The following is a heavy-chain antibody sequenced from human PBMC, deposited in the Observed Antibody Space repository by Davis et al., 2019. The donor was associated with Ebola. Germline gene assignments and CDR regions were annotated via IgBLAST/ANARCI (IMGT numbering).Heavy chain of an antibody. CDR3: ANGGDIVVVVAATAVDFYGMDV. Sequence: GGSLRLSCAASGFTFSSYAMHWVRQAPGKGLEYVSAISSNGGSTYYANSVKGRFTISRDNSKNTLYLQMNSLRAEDTAVYYCANGGDIVVVVAATAVDFYGMDVWGKGTTVTVSS. CDR2: ISSNGGST. CDR1: GFTFSSYA. V-gene: IGHV3-64*01. J-gene: IGHJ6*04. D-gene: IGHD2-15*01.